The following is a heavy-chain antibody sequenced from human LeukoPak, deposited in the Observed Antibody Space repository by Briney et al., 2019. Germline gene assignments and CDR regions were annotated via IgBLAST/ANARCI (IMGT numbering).Heavy chain of an antibody. Sequence: GGSLRLSCAASGFTFSSYSMNWVRQAPGKGLEWVSSISSSSSYIYYADSVKGRFTISRDNSKNTLYLQMNSLRAEDTAAYHCARKTDSGGQGDYWGPGTLVTVSS. D-gene: IGHD3-22*01. V-gene: IGHV3-21*01. CDR3: ARKTDSGGQGDY. CDR1: GFTFSSYS. J-gene: IGHJ4*02. CDR2: ISSSSSYI.